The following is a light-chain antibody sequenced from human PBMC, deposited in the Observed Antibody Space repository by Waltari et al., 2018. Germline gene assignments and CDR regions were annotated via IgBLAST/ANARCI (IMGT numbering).Light chain of an antibody. CDR3: SSFTSSTTGI. Sequence: SALTQPDSVSGSPGQSITISCSGFSSDSGGYEYVSWYQQHPGKAPKVIIYDVSNRPSGVSPRFSGSKSGSSASLTISGLQAEDEAYYYCSSFTSSTTGIFGGGTKLTVL. CDR1: SSDSGGYEY. CDR2: DVS. V-gene: IGLV2-14*01. J-gene: IGLJ2*01.